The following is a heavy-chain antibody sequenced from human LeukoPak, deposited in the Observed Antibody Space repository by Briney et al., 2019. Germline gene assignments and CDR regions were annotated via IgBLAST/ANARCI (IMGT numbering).Heavy chain of an antibody. CDR3: ARGRLSYDSSGYRFDY. D-gene: IGHD3-22*01. J-gene: IGHJ4*02. Sequence: SETLSLTCAVYGGSFSGYHWSWIRQPPGKGLEWMGEINHSGSTNYNPSLKSRVTISVDTSKNQFSLKLSSVAAADTAVYYCARGRLSYDSSGYRFDYWGQGTLVTVSS. CDR1: GGSFSGYH. V-gene: IGHV4-34*01. CDR2: INHSGST.